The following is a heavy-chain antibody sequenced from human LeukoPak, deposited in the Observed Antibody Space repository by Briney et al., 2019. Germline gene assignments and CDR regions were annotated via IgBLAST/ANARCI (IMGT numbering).Heavy chain of an antibody. CDR1: GGSISSYY. CDR3: ARRRDGYNWRYFDY. CDR2: IYYSGST. J-gene: IGHJ4*02. V-gene: IGHV4-59*08. D-gene: IGHD5-24*01. Sequence: PSETLSLTCTVSGGSISSYYWSWIRQPPGKGLEWIGYIYYSGSTNYNPSLKSRVTISVDTSKNQFSLKLSSVTAADTAVYYCARRRDGYNWRYFDYWGQGTLVTVSS.